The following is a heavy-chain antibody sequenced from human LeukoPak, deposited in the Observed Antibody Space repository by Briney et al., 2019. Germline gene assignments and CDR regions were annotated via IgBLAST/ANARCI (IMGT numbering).Heavy chain of an antibody. Sequence: GGSLRLSCAASGFTFSSYWMSWVRQAPGKGLEWVANIKQDVSEKYYVDSVKGRFNISRDNAKNSLYLQMNSLRAEDTAVYYCARGGYYDFWSGYRGTVSADYWGQGTLVTVSS. J-gene: IGHJ4*02. CDR3: ARGGYYDFWSGYRGTVSADY. CDR1: GFTFSSYW. D-gene: IGHD3-3*01. CDR2: IKQDVSEK. V-gene: IGHV3-7*01.